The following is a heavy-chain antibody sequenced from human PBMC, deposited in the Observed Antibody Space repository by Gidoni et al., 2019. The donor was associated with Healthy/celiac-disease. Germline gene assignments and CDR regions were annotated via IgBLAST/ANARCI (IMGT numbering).Heavy chain of an antibody. D-gene: IGHD6-13*01. V-gene: IGHV3-30*02. CDR2: VRYDGSNK. CDR1: GFTFSSYG. CDR3: AKDRRGIPGYSSSGFDY. J-gene: IGHJ4*02. Sequence: QVQLVASGGGVVQPGGSRRLSCAASGFTFSSYGMHWVRQAPGKGLGWVAFVRYDGSNKYYADSVKGRFTISRDNSKNTLYLQMNSLRAEDTAVYYCAKDRRGIPGYSSSGFDYWGQGTLVTVSS.